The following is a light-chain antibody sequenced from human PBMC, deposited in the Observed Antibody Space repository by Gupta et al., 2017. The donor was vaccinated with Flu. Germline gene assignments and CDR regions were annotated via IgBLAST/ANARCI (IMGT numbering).Light chain of an antibody. CDR1: SSNIGNNY. Sequence: QSVLTQPPSVSAAPGLKVTISCSGSSSNIGNNYVSWYQQLPGTAPKLLIYENHQRPSGIPDRFSGSKSGTSATLDITGLQSGDEADYYCGTWDSSLSVWVFGGGTKLTVL. V-gene: IGLV1-51*01. CDR2: ENH. CDR3: GTWDSSLSVWV. J-gene: IGLJ3*02.